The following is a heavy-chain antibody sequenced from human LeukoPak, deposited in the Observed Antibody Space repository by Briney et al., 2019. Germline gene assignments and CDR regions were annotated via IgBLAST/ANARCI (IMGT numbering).Heavy chain of an antibody. CDR2: ISSSSSYI. V-gene: IGHV3-21*01. CDR3: AEILAQNYYYYMDV. D-gene: IGHD5-24*01. J-gene: IGHJ6*03. Sequence: GGSLRLSCAASGFTFSSYSMNWVRQAPGKGLEWVSSISSSSSYIYYADSVKGRFTISRDNAKNSLYLQMNSLRAEDTAVYYCAEILAQNYYYYMDVWGKGTTVTVSS. CDR1: GFTFSSYS.